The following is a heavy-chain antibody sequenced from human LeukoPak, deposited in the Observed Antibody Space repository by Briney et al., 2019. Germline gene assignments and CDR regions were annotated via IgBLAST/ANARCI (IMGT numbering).Heavy chain of an antibody. J-gene: IGHJ5*02. CDR1: GGSISSSNW. D-gene: IGHD1-26*01. V-gene: IGHV4-4*02. CDR3: AKASVGARFFDP. CDR2: IYHSGST. Sequence: SETLSLTCTVSGGSISSSNWWSWVRQPPGKGLEWIGEIYHSGSTNYNPSLKSRVTISVDKSKNQFSLKLSSVTAADTAVYYCAKASVGARFFDPWGQGTLVTVSS.